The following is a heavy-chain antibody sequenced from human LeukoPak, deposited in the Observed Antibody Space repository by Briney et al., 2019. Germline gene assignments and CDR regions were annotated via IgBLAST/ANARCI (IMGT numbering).Heavy chain of an antibody. CDR3: AKDARDLLWFGELLFDY. Sequence: PGGSLRLSCAAPGFTFSSYAMSWVRQAPGKGLEWVSAISGSGGSTYYADSVKGRFTISRDNSKNTLYLQMNSLRAEDTAVYYCAKDARDLLWFGELLFDYWGQGTLVTVSS. CDR1: GFTFSSYA. D-gene: IGHD3-10*01. CDR2: ISGSGGST. J-gene: IGHJ4*02. V-gene: IGHV3-23*01.